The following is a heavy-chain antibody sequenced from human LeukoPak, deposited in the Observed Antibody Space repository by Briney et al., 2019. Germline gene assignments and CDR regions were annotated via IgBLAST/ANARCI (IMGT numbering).Heavy chain of an antibody. CDR1: GFTFSSYA. V-gene: IGHV3-23*01. CDR2: ISGSGGST. D-gene: IGHD3-22*01. Sequence: GGSLRLSCAASGFTFSSYAMSWVRQAPGKGLECVSAISGSGGSTYYADSVKGRFTISRDNSKNTLYLQMNSLRAEDTAVYYCAEDPYPRSRDYYDSSGYYSYYFDYWGQGTLVTVSS. CDR3: AEDPYPRSRDYYDSSGYYSYYFDY. J-gene: IGHJ4*02.